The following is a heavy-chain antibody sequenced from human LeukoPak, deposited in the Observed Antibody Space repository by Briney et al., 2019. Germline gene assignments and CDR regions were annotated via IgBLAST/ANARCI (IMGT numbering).Heavy chain of an antibody. V-gene: IGHV1-18*01. D-gene: IGHD3-22*01. Sequence: ASVKVSCKASGYTFTSYGISWVRQAPGQGLEWMGWISAYNGNTNYAQKLQGRVTMTTDTSTSTAYMELRSLRSDDAAVYYCARDDHYYDSSGYYNYFDYWGQGTLVTVSS. CDR1: GYTFTSYG. J-gene: IGHJ4*02. CDR2: ISAYNGNT. CDR3: ARDDHYYDSSGYYNYFDY.